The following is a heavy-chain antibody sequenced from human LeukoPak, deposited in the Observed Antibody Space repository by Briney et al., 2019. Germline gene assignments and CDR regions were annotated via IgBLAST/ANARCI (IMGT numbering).Heavy chain of an antibody. CDR3: AKGPTYYYGSGRPYFDY. CDR1: GFTFSSYT. D-gene: IGHD3-10*01. Sequence: PGGSLRLSCAASGFTFSSYTMSWVRQAPGKGLEWVSAISGSGGSTYYADSVKGRFTISRDNSKNTLYLQMNSLRAEDTAVYYCAKGPTYYYGSGRPYFDYWGQGTLVAVSS. CDR2: ISGSGGST. J-gene: IGHJ4*02. V-gene: IGHV3-23*01.